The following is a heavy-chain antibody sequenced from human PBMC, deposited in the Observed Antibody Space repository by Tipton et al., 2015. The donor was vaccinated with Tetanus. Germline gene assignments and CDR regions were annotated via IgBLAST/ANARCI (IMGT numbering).Heavy chain of an antibody. J-gene: IGHJ6*02. CDR3: ARARYYDILTGYYGVGVDRLYGMDV. CDR2: IYYSGST. CDR1: GGSISSGGYY. V-gene: IGHV4-31*03. Sequence: LRLSCTVSGGSISSGGYYWSWIRQHPGKGLEWIGYIYYSGSTYYNPSLKSRVTISVDTSKNQFSLKLSSVTAADTAVYYCARARYYDILTGYYGVGVDRLYGMDVWGQGTTVTASS. D-gene: IGHD3-9*01.